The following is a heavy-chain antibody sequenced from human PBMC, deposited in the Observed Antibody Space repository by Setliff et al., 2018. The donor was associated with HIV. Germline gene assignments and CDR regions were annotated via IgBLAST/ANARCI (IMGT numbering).Heavy chain of an antibody. Sequence: GESLKISCAASGFTFSPYSMHWVRQAPGKGLEWVSRINGDGSFTDYADSVKGRFTISRDNAKNTLYLQMNSLRAEDTALYYCARDLNWVLFDYWGQGTLVTVSS. CDR3: ARDLNWVLFDY. V-gene: IGHV3-74*01. J-gene: IGHJ4*02. CDR2: INGDGSFT. D-gene: IGHD7-27*01. CDR1: GFTFSPYS.